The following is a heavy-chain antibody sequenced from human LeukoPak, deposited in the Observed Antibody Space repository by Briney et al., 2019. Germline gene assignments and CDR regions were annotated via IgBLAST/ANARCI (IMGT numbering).Heavy chain of an antibody. CDR2: IYYSGST. J-gene: IGHJ6*03. CDR1: GGSISSSSYY. D-gene: IGHD1-26*01. Sequence: PSETLSLTCTVSGGSISSSSYYWGWIRQPPGKGLEWIGSIYYSGSTYYNPSLKSRVTISVDTSKNQFSLKLSSVTAADTAVYYCAKRGESWDYYYYMDVWGKGTTVTVSS. CDR3: AKRGESWDYYYYMDV. V-gene: IGHV4-39*07.